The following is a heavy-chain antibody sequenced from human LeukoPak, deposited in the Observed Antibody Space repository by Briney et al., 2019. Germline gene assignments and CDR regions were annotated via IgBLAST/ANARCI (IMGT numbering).Heavy chain of an antibody. D-gene: IGHD7-27*01. Sequence: GASVKVSCKASGGTFSSYAISWVRQAPGQGLEWMGGIIPIFGTANYAQKFQGRVTITADESTSTAYMELSSLRSEDTAVYYCAKAGNWGLGTSAFDIWGQGTMVTVSS. CDR2: IIPIFGTA. CDR1: GGTFSSYA. V-gene: IGHV1-69*01. CDR3: AKAGNWGLGTSAFDI. J-gene: IGHJ3*02.